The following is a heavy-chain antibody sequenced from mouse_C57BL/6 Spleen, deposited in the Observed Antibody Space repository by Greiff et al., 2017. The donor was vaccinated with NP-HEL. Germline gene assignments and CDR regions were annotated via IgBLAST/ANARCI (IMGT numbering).Heavy chain of an antibody. V-gene: IGHV1-5*01. J-gene: IGHJ2*01. Sequence: EVQLQQSGTVLARPGASVKMSCKTSGYTFTSYWMHWVKQRPGQGLEWIGAIYPGNSDTSYNQKFKGKAKLTAVTSASTAYMELSSLTNEDSAVYYCTRAFLYGSPLYFDYWGQGTTLTVSS. D-gene: IGHD1-1*01. CDR2: IYPGNSDT. CDR3: TRAFLYGSPLYFDY. CDR1: GYTFTSYW.